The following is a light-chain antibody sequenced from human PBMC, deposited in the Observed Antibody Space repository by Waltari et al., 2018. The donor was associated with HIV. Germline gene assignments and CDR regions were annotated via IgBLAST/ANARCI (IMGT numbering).Light chain of an antibody. V-gene: IGLV2-11*01. CDR1: SSDVGDSNS. CDR2: DVS. CDR3: CSYAGTYTYV. Sequence: QSALTQPRSVSGSPGQSVTISCTGTSSDVGDSNSVSWYHQHPGKAPKLMIYDVSKWPSGVPDRFSGSKSGNTASLTISGLQAEDEADYYCCSYAGTYTYVFGTGTKVTVL. J-gene: IGLJ1*01.